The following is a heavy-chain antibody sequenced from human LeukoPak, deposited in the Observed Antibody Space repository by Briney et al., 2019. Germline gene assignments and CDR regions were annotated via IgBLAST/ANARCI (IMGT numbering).Heavy chain of an antibody. CDR1: GGSISSSSYY. V-gene: IGHV4-39*01. D-gene: IGHD3-3*01. J-gene: IGHJ6*02. CDR2: IYYSGST. Sequence: PSQTLSLTCTVSGGSISSSSYYWGWIRQPPGKGLEWIGSIYYSGSTYYNPSLKSRVTISVDTSKNQFSLKLSSVTAADTAVYYCARLPADFWSGDDYYYYGMDVWGQGTTVTVSS. CDR3: ARLPADFWSGDDYYYYGMDV.